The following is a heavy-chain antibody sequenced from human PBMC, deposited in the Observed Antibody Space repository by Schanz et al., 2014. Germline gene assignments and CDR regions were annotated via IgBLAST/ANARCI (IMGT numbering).Heavy chain of an antibody. J-gene: IGHJ6*02. D-gene: IGHD3-10*01. V-gene: IGHV3-23*05. CDR2: IYSSGST. CDR3: ARAQGVIRLYYGVDV. CDR1: GFSFSIFA. Sequence: EVQLVESGGGVVQPGGSLRLSCVASGFSFSIFAMTWVRQAPGKGLEWVSTIYSSGSTYYADSVRGRFTISRDNSMNTVYLQMNSLRSDDAAVYYCARAQGVIRLYYGVDVWGQGTTVTVSS.